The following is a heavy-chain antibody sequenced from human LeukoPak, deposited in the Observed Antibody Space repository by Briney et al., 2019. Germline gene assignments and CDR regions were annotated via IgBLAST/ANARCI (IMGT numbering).Heavy chain of an antibody. CDR1: GYSISSGYY. J-gene: IGHJ5*02. CDR2: IYHSAST. CDR3: AREDYDYVWGSYRPDWFDH. V-gene: IGHV4-38-2*02. D-gene: IGHD3-16*02. Sequence: ETLSLTCTVSGYSISSGYYWGWSRQPPGKGLGWIGSIYHSASTYYNPSLKSRVTISVDTSKNQFSLKLSSVTAADTAVYYCAREDYDYVWGSYRPDWFDHWGQGTLVTVSS.